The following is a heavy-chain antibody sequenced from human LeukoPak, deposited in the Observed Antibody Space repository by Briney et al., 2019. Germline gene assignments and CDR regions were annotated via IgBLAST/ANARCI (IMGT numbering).Heavy chain of an antibody. CDR3: ARTTMVRGVIKKLGY. Sequence: GESLKISCKGSGYSFTSYWIGWVRQMPGKGLEWMGIIYPGDSDTSYSPSFQGQVTISADKSISTAYLQWSSLKASDTAMYYCARTTMVRGVIKKLGYWGQGTLVTVSS. J-gene: IGHJ4*02. D-gene: IGHD3-10*01. CDR2: IYPGDSDT. CDR1: GYSFTSYW. V-gene: IGHV5-51*01.